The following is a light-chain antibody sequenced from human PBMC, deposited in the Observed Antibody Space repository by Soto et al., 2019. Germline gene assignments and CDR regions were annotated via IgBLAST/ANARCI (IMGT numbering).Light chain of an antibody. CDR1: QRISSSY. V-gene: IGKV3-20*01. Sequence: EVVLTQSPGTLSLSPGERATLACRASQRISSSYLAWYQQKPGQAPRLLIYGTSSRATGIPDRFSGSGSGTDFTLTISRLEPEDFAVYYCHQYNTSPRTFDQGTKVEIK. J-gene: IGKJ1*01. CDR2: GTS. CDR3: HQYNTSPRT.